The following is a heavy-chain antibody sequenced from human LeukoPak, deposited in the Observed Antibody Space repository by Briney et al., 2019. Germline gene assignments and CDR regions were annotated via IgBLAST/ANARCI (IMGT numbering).Heavy chain of an antibody. V-gene: IGHV1-2*02. J-gene: IGHJ4*02. CDR2: INPNSGGT. D-gene: IGHD3-9*01. Sequence: ASVKVSCKASGYTFTGYYMHWVRQAPGQGLEWMGWINPNSGGTNYAQKFQGRVTMTRDTSISTAYMELSRLRSDGTAVYYCARGSVGYDILPRSYYFDYWGQGTLVTVSS. CDR3: ARGSVGYDILPRSYYFDY. CDR1: GYTFTGYY.